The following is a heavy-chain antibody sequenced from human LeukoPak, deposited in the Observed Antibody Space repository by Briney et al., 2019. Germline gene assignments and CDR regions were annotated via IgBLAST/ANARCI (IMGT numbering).Heavy chain of an antibody. Sequence: GGSLRLSRAASGFAFSTYWMTWVRQAPGKGLEWVANINLDVTEEHYVDSSLKGRFTISRDNAKNSLYLQMNSLRVEDTAVYYCASGRHDFLHWGRRTLVTVSS. J-gene: IGHJ4*02. V-gene: IGHV3-7*01. CDR3: ASGRHDFLH. D-gene: IGHD3/OR15-3a*01. CDR2: INLDVTEE. CDR1: GFAFSTYW.